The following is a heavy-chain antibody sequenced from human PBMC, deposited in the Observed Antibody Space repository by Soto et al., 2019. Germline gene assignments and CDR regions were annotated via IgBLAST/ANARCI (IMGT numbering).Heavy chain of an antibody. CDR3: AQSTFPNFDY. CDR2: IYYSGST. Sequence: SETLSLTCTVSGGSISSGGYYWSWIRQHPGKGLEWIGYIYYSGSTYYNPSLKSRVTISVDTSKNQFSLKLSSVTAADTAVYYCAQSTFPNFDYWGQGTLVTVSS. J-gene: IGHJ4*02. V-gene: IGHV4-31*03. CDR1: GGSISSGGYY. D-gene: IGHD2-2*01.